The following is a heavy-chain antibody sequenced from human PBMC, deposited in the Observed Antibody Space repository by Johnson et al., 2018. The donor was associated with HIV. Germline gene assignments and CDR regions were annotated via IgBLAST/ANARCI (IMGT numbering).Heavy chain of an antibody. CDR1: GFTFDDYG. Sequence: VQLVESGGGVVRPGGSLRLSCAATGFTFDDYGMSWVRQAPGKGLEWVSVIYSGGSTYYADSVKGRFTISRDNSKNTLYRQMNSLVAEDTAVYYCAMSWGRWLHWDDAFDIWGQGTLVTVSS. D-gene: IGHD5-24*01. CDR2: IYSGGST. CDR3: AMSWGRWLHWDDAFDI. J-gene: IGHJ3*02. V-gene: IGHV3-66*01.